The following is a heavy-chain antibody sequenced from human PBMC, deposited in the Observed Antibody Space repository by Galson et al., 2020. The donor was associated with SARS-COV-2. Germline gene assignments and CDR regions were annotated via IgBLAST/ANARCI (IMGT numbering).Heavy chain of an antibody. CDR3: ARDPHTLFSNDWHGPYLAY. J-gene: IGHJ4*02. CDR2: INPNTGGT. D-gene: IGHD3-9*01. CDR1: GYTFTGYY. V-gene: IGHV1-2*02. Sequence: ASVKVSCKASGYTFTGYYVHWVRQAPGQGLEWMGWINPNTGGTNYAQSFQGRVTMTRDTSITTAYMELTGLTSDDTAVYYCARDPHTLFSNDWHGPYLAYWGQGTLVTVSS.